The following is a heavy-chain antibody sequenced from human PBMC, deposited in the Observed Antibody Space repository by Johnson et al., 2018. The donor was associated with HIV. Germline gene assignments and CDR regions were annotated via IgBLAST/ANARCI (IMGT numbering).Heavy chain of an antibody. Sequence: MLLVESGGGVVQPGRSLRLSCAASGFTFSDYYMSWIRQAPGKGLEWVSGINWNGGSTGYAASVKGRFTISRDNAKNSLYLQMNSLGVEDTALYYCARTKGAYDAFDIWGQGTMVTVSS. D-gene: IGHD2-8*01. J-gene: IGHJ3*02. CDR2: INWNGGST. CDR1: GFTFSDYY. V-gene: IGHV3-20*04. CDR3: ARTKGAYDAFDI.